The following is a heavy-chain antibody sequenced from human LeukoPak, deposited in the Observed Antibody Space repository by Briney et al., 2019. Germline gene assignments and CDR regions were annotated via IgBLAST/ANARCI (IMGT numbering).Heavy chain of an antibody. Sequence: GGSLRLSCAASGFTFGNFWMHWVRQVPGKGLMWVSRINSGGTTSTYADSVRGRFTISRDNAKNTLYLQMNSLSAEDTAVYFCARGPGSDFDSWGRGTLVTVSS. CDR1: GFTFGNFW. J-gene: IGHJ4*02. CDR3: ARGPGSDFDS. V-gene: IGHV3-74*03. D-gene: IGHD3-10*01. CDR2: INSGGTTS.